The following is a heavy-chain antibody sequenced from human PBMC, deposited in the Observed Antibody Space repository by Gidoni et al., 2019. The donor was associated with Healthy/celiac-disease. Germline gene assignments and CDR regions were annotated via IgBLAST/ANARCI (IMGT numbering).Heavy chain of an antibody. CDR3: ARINYYDSSGYFDY. CDR1: GYTFTSYG. J-gene: IGHJ4*02. D-gene: IGHD3-22*01. CDR2: NSDYNGNT. Sequence: QVQLVQSGAAVKKPGASVKVFCKASGYTFTSYGISWVRQAPGQGLEWMGWNSDYNGNTNYAQKLKGRVTMTTDTSTSTDYMELRSLRSDDTAVYYCARINYYDSSGYFDYWGQGTLVTVSS. V-gene: IGHV1-18*01.